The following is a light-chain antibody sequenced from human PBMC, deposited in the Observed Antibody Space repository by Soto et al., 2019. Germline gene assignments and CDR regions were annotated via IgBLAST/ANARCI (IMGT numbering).Light chain of an antibody. V-gene: IGLV2-8*01. CDR3: CSYSNSNDLV. Sequence: QSALTQPPSASGSPGQSVTSSCTGTSSDVENYNSVSWYQQHPGKAPKLMIFDVSRRPSGVPHRFSGSKSGNTASLTVSGLQPEDEADYYCCSYSNSNDLVFGGGTKLTVL. J-gene: IGLJ3*02. CDR1: SSDVENYNS. CDR2: DVS.